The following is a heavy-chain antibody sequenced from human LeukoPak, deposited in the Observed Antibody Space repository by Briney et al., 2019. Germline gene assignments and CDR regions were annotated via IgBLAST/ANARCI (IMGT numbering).Heavy chain of an antibody. CDR3: ARDHTAMVTGGDEAFDI. V-gene: IGHV3-20*04. D-gene: IGHD5-18*01. CDR1: GFTFDDYG. Sequence: GGSLRLSCAASGFTFDDYGMSWVRQASGKGLEWVSGINWNGGSTGYADSVKGRFTISRDNAKNSLYLQMNSLRAEDTALYYCARDHTAMVTGGDEAFDIWGQGTMVTVSS. J-gene: IGHJ3*02. CDR2: INWNGGST.